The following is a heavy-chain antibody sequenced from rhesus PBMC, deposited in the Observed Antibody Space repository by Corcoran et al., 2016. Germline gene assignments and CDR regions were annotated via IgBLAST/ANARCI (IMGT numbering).Heavy chain of an antibody. V-gene: IGHV4S14*01. D-gene: IGHD6-13*01. CDR1: GGSISGYYY. CDR2: IYGSGWSK. J-gene: IGHJ4*01. Sequence: QVQLQESGPGLVKPSETLSLTGAVSGGSISGYYYWRWIRQPPGKGLECIGSIYGSGWSKYLNPSLSSRVALSVDTSKNQCSLKLSAVTAADTAVYYCACLSSWSPDYWGQGVLVTVSS. CDR3: ACLSSWSPDY.